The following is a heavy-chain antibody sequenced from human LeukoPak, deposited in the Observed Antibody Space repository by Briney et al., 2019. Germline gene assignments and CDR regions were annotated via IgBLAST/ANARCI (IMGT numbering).Heavy chain of an antibody. CDR1: GFTFSRYAM. J-gene: IGHJ4*02. CDR2: IYHSGSA. D-gene: IGHD3-22*01. V-gene: IGHV4-4*02. Sequence: GSLRLSCAASGFTFSRYAMSWVRQPPGKGLEWIGEIYHSGSANYNPSLKSRVTISVDKSKNQFSLRLSSVTAADTAVYYCASAGHDGIGYKVCWGQGTLVTVSS. CDR3: ASAGHDGIGYKVC.